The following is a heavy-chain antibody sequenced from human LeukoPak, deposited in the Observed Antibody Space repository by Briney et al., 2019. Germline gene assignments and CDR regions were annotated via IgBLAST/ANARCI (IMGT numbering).Heavy chain of an antibody. D-gene: IGHD5-18*01. CDR2: IYHSGTT. CDR1: AGSITGTNW. CDR3: ATGYSYPSPFDY. J-gene: IGHJ4*02. V-gene: IGHV4-4*02. Sequence: SGTLSLTCAVSAGSITGTNWWSWVRQPPGKGLEWIWEIYHSGTTKYNPSFKTRITISIDKSKNQFSLRLSSVTAADTAVYYCATGYSYPSPFDYWGQGTLVTVSS.